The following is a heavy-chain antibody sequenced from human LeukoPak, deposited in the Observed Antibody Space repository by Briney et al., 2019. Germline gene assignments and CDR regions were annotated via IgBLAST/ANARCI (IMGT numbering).Heavy chain of an antibody. CDR1: GFTFSRNW. Sequence: GGSLRLSCAPSGFTFSRNWMHWVRQAPGKGLVWVSRINSDGSITNYADSVKGRFTISRDNAKNTLYLQMSSLRAEDTAVYYCAKIAAYWGQGTLVTVSS. D-gene: IGHD2-21*01. CDR3: AKIAAY. V-gene: IGHV3-74*01. CDR2: INSDGSIT. J-gene: IGHJ4*02.